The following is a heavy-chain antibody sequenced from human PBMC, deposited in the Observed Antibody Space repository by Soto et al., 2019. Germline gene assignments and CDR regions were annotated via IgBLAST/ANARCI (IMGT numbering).Heavy chain of an antibody. D-gene: IGHD2-15*01. CDR3: ARGCSGGSCYRGGYYYYGMDV. Sequence: ASAKVSCKASGYTFTSYGISWVRQAPGQGLEWMGWISAYNGNTNYAQKLQGRVTMTTDTSTSTAYMELRSLRSDDTAVYYCARGCSGGSCYRGGYYYYGMDVWGQGTTVTVSS. V-gene: IGHV1-18*01. CDR2: ISAYNGNT. J-gene: IGHJ6*02. CDR1: GYTFTSYG.